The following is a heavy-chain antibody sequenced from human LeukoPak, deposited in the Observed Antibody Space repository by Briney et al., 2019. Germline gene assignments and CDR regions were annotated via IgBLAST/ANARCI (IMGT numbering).Heavy chain of an antibody. CDR1: GFTFSSYW. V-gene: IGHV3-7*03. CDR3: ARDQAYYDFWSGSDY. J-gene: IGHJ4*02. Sequence: PGGSLRLSCAASGFTFSSYWMSWVRQAPGKGLEGVANIKQDGSEKYYVDSVKGRFTISRDNAKNSLYLQMNSLRAEDTAVYYCARDQAYYDFWSGSDYWGQGTLVTVSS. CDR2: IKQDGSEK. D-gene: IGHD3-3*01.